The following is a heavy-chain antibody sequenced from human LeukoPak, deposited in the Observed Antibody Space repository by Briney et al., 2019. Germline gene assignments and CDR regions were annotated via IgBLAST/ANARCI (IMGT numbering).Heavy chain of an antibody. V-gene: IGHV3-48*01. CDR2: ISTGSSTI. D-gene: IGHD2-15*01. Sequence: GGSLRLSCAASGFSFSSYSMNWVRQAPGKGLEWVSYISTGSSTIYYADSVKGRLTISRDNAKNSLYLQMNSLRAEDTAVYYCARVHAAYPFDYWGQGTLVTVSS. J-gene: IGHJ4*02. CDR1: GFSFSSYS. CDR3: ARVHAAYPFDY.